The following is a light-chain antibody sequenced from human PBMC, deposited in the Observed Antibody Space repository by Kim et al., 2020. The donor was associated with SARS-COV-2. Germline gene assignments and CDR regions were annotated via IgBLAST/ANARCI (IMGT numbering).Light chain of an antibody. V-gene: IGKV1-9*01. CDR1: QGINNY. CDR2: AAS. CDR3: QQLNSYPLI. Sequence: ASVGDRVTITCRASQGINNYLAWYQQKSGKAPKLLIYAASILESGVPSRFSGSGSGTDFTLTINSLQPEDFATYYCQQLNSYPLIFGGGTKVDIK. J-gene: IGKJ4*01.